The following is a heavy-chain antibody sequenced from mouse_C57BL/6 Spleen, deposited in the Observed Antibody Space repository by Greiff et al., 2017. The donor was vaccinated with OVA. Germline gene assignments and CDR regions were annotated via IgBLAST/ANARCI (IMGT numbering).Heavy chain of an antibody. CDR3: ARRTYDGYYHVPYAMDY. J-gene: IGHJ4*01. CDR1: GYTFTDYN. Sequence: EVQLQQSGPELVKPGASVKIPCKASGYTFTDYNMDWVKQSHGKSLEWIGDINPNNGGTIYNQKFKGKATLTVDKSSSTAYMELRSLTSEDTAVYYCARRTYDGYYHVPYAMDYWGQGTSVTVSS. V-gene: IGHV1-18*01. D-gene: IGHD2-3*01. CDR2: INPNNGGT.